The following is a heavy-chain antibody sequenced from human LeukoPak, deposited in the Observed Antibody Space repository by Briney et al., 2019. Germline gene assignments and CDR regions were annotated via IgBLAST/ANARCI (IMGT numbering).Heavy chain of an antibody. D-gene: IGHD5-12*01. CDR3: AKDPYRASSGLVDY. V-gene: IGHV3-23*01. CDR2: ISGSGGTT. Sequence: GGSLRLSCATSVFTFSNYAVSWVRQAPGKGLEWVSSISGSGGTTYYADSVKGRFTISRDNSKNTLYLQMNSLRAEDTAVYYCAKDPYRASSGLVDYWGQGTLVIVSS. J-gene: IGHJ4*02. CDR1: VFTFSNYA.